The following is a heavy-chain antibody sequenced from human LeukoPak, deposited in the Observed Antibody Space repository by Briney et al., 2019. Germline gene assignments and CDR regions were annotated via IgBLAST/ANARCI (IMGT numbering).Heavy chain of an antibody. J-gene: IGHJ6*02. CDR1: GYTFTAYY. D-gene: IGHD2-2*01. V-gene: IGHV1-2*02. CDR2: INPNIGGT. Sequence: ASLKVSCKASGYTFTAYYIHWVRGAPGQGLEWMGWINPNIGGTESAQKFQGRVTMTRDTSISTAYMELSRLRSDDTAVYYCTRDHCTSINCYEYNYYGMDVWGQGTTVTVSS. CDR3: TRDHCTSINCYEYNYYGMDV.